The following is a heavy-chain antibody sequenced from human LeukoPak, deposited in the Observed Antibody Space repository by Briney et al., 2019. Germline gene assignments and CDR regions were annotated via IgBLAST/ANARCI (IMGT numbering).Heavy chain of an antibody. V-gene: IGHV3-66*01. D-gene: IGHD3-9*01. CDR2: IYSGGST. Sequence: GGSLRLSCAASGFTFSSYGMHWVRQAPGKGLEWVSVIYSGGSTYYADSVKGRFTISRDNSKNTLYLQMNSLRAEDTAVYYCARLDYDILTGYPIYFDYWGQGTLVTVSS. J-gene: IGHJ4*02. CDR3: ARLDYDILTGYPIYFDY. CDR1: GFTFSSYG.